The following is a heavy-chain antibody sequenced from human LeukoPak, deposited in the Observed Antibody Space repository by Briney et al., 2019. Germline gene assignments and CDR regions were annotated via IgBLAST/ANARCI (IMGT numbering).Heavy chain of an antibody. CDR1: GGSISSYY. CDR2: IYYSGST. CDR3: ARSQSGSAYYYGMDV. J-gene: IGHJ6*02. D-gene: IGHD3-10*01. V-gene: IGHV4-59*01. Sequence: PSETLSLTCTVSGGSISSYYWSWIRQPPGKGLEWIGYIYYSGSTNYNPSLKSRVTISVDTSKNQFSLKLSSVTAADTAVYYCARSQSGSAYYYGMDVWGQGTTVTVSS.